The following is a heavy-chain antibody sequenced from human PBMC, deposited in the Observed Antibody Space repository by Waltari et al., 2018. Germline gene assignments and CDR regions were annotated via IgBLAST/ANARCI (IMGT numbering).Heavy chain of an antibody. CDR1: GFASERSG. CDR2: GRFDGNNA. J-gene: IGHJ4*02. Sequence: VQLVESGGGVVQPGRSLILSCSASGFASERSGVHWVRQAPGKGLVWVTVGRFDGNNAFYADSVTGRFSISRDTSKNTLYLHMNSLRVEDTAVYYCAKDLSFGPDYWGQGTLVTVSS. V-gene: IGHV3-30*02. D-gene: IGHD3-10*01. CDR3: AKDLSFGPDY.